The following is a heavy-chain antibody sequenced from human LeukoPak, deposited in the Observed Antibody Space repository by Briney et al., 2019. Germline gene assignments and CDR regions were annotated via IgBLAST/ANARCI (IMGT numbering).Heavy chain of an antibody. V-gene: IGHV3-9*01. J-gene: IGHJ4*02. D-gene: IGHD3-10*01. Sequence: GGSLRLSCAASGFTFDNYAMHWVRQAPGKGLEWVSGISWNSGSIGYADSVKSRFTISRDNAKNSLYLQMNSLRAEDTALYYCAKGLQWYYFDYWGQGTLVTVSS. CDR1: GFTFDNYA. CDR2: ISWNSGSI. CDR3: AKGLQWYYFDY.